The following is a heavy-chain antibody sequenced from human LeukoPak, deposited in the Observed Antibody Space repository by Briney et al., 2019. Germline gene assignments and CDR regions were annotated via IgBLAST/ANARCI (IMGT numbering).Heavy chain of an antibody. CDR2: IGVSAGST. CDR1: GLTFNRTA. Sequence: GGSLRLSCAASGLTFNRTAMSWVRQSPGKGLEWVSAIGVSAGSTYYADFAKGRFTISRDNSKNTLYLQMNSLRAEDTAVYYCAKDFDFDYWGQGTLVTVSS. V-gene: IGHV3-23*01. J-gene: IGHJ4*02. CDR3: AKDFDFDY.